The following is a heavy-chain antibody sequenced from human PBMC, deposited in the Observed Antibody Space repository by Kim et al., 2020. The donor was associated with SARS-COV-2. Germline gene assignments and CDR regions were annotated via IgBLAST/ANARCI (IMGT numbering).Heavy chain of an antibody. J-gene: IGHJ6*02. CDR1: GGSFSGYY. CDR2: INHSGST. Sequence: SETLSLTCAVYGGSFSGYYWSWIRQPPGKGLEWIGEINHSGSTNYNPSLKSRVTISVDTSKNQFSLKLSSVTAADTAVYYCARSRARVATITASGMDVWGQGTTVTVSS. CDR3: ARSRARVATITASGMDV. D-gene: IGHD5-12*01. V-gene: IGHV4-34*01.